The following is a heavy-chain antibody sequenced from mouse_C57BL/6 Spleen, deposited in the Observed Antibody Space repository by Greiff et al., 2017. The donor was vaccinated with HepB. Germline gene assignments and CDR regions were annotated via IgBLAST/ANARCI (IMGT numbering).Heavy chain of an antibody. J-gene: IGHJ2*01. Sequence: VQLKQSGAELVRPGASVKLSCTASGFNIKDDYMHWVKQRPEQGLEWIGWIDPENGDTEYASKFQGKATITADTSSNTAYLQLSSLTSEDTAVYYCTTEDTSYFDYWGQGTTLTVSS. CDR3: TTEDTSYFDY. CDR2: IDPENGDT. V-gene: IGHV14-4*01. CDR1: GFNIKDDY.